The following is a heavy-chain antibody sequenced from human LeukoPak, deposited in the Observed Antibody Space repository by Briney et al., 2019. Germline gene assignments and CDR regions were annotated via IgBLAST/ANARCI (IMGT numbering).Heavy chain of an antibody. CDR2: IYYSGST. D-gene: IGHD4-11*01. Sequence: MPSETLSLTCTVSGGSISSGGYYWSWIRQHPGKGLEWIGYIYYSGSTYYNPSLKSRVTISVDTSKNQFSLKLSSVTAADTAVYYCAREGSDYGNYGSGFDPWGQGTLVTVSS. CDR3: AREGSDYGNYGSGFDP. J-gene: IGHJ5*02. V-gene: IGHV4-31*03. CDR1: GGSISSGGYY.